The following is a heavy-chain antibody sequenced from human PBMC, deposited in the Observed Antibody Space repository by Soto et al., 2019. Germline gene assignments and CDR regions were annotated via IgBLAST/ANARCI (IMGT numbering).Heavy chain of an antibody. Sequence: GGSLRLSCAASGFTFSSYAMSWVRQAPGKGLEWVSAISGSGGSTYYADSVKGRFTISRDNSKNTLYLQMNSLRAEDTAVYYCAKVHKGYCSSTSCHYFDYWGQGTLVTVSS. CDR1: GFTFSSYA. J-gene: IGHJ4*02. CDR3: AKVHKGYCSSTSCHYFDY. CDR2: ISGSGGST. D-gene: IGHD2-2*01. V-gene: IGHV3-23*01.